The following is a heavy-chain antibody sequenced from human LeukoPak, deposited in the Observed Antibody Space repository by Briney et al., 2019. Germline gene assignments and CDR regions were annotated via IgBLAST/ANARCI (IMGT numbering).Heavy chain of an antibody. CDR3: AGLNGGP. J-gene: IGHJ5*02. V-gene: IGHV4-59*08. CDR2: IDYSGST. Sequence: SETLSLTCTVSGGPINVYYGSWIRQSPGKGLEWIGYIDYSGSTRHNPSLKSRLTISIDTSKNQFSLKLSSVTAADTAFYYCAGLNGGPWGQGTLVTVSS. CDR1: GGPINVYY. D-gene: IGHD2-8*01.